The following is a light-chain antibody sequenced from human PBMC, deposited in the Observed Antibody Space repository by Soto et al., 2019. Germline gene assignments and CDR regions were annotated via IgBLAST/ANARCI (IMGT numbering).Light chain of an antibody. Sequence: EIVLTQSPGTLSLSPGERATLSCRASQSISSTYIAWYQQNPGQAPRLLIYDVSNRATGIPARFSGDGSGTDFTLTISSLEPEDFAVYYCQQRTKWPATFGQGTKLEIK. CDR2: DVS. CDR3: QQRTKWPAT. V-gene: IGKV3D-20*02. CDR1: QSISSTY. J-gene: IGKJ2*01.